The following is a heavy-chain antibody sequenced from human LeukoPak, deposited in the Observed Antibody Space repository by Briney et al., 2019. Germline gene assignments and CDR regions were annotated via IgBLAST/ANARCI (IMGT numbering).Heavy chain of an antibody. CDR1: GGSISSHY. CDR3: ARSVSGHLYYYYYYMDV. J-gene: IGHJ6*03. Sequence: SETLSLTCTVSGGSISSHYWSWIRQPPGKGLEWIGYIYYSGSTNYNRSLKSRVTISVDTSKNQFSLKLSSVTAADTAVYYCARSVSGHLYYYYYYMDVWGKGTTVTVSS. CDR2: IYYSGST. V-gene: IGHV4-59*11. D-gene: IGHD6-19*01.